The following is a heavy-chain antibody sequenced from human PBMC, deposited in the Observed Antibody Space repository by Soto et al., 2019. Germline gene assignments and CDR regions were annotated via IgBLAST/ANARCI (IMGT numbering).Heavy chain of an antibody. CDR3: ATPGRNYYDSSGDPVRY. CDR1: GGSISSSSYY. J-gene: IGHJ4*02. CDR2: IYYSGST. Sequence: SETLSLTCTVSGGSISSSSYYWGWIRQPPGKGLEWIGSIYYSGSTYYNPSLKSRVTISVDTSKNQFSLKLSSVTAADTAVYYCATPGRNYYDSSGDPVRYWAQGTLVTVSS. V-gene: IGHV4-39*01. D-gene: IGHD3-22*01.